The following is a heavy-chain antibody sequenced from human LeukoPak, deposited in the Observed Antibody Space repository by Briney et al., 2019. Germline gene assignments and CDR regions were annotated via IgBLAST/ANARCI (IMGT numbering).Heavy chain of an antibody. CDR2: ISSSSSYI. D-gene: IGHD3-10*01. CDR3: ARLGYGSGRGGYYFDY. V-gene: IGHV3-21*01. CDR1: GFTFSSYS. J-gene: IGHJ4*02. Sequence: GGSLRLSCAASGFTFSSYSMNWVRQAPGKGLEWVSSISSSSSYIYYADSVKGRFTISRDNAKNSLYLQMNSLRAEDTAVYYCARLGYGSGRGGYYFDYWGQGTLVTVSS.